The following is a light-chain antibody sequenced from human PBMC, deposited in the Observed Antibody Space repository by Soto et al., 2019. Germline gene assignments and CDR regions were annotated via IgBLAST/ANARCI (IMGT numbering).Light chain of an antibody. Sequence: QAVVTQPPSASGTPGQRVTISCSGSSSNIGSNTVSWYQQLPGTAPKLLIYRNDQRPSGVPDRFSGSKSDTSASLAISGLQSEDEADYYCAAWDDSLNGPVFGGGTKLTVL. CDR3: AAWDDSLNGPV. CDR1: SSNIGSNT. J-gene: IGLJ3*02. V-gene: IGLV1-44*01. CDR2: RND.